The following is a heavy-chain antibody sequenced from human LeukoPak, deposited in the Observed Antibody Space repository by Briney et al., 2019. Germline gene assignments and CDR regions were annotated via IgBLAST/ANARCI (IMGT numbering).Heavy chain of an antibody. D-gene: IGHD6-19*01. CDR3: ARGGEEWLVTAWYFDL. CDR1: GFTFSSYA. V-gene: IGHV3-30*04. Sequence: PGRSLRLSCAASGFTFSSYAMHWVRQAPGKGLEWVAVISYDGSNKYYADSVKGRFTISRDNAKNSLYLQMNSLRAEDTAVYYCARGGEEWLVTAWYFDLWGRGTLVTVSS. J-gene: IGHJ2*01. CDR2: ISYDGSNK.